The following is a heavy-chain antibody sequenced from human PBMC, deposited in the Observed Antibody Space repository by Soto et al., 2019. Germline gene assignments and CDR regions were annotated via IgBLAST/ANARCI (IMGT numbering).Heavy chain of an antibody. D-gene: IGHD2-2*01. CDR1: GYSFSNYW. CDR2: IYPGDSET. Sequence: PGESLKISCKGSGYSFSNYWIVWVRQMPGKGLEWMGIIYPGDSETKYSPSFQGQVTISADKSISTAYLQWSSLKASDTAMYYCARAFYCSSTSCYQAPGPDAFDIWGQGTMVTVSS. V-gene: IGHV5-51*01. J-gene: IGHJ3*02. CDR3: ARAFYCSSTSCYQAPGPDAFDI.